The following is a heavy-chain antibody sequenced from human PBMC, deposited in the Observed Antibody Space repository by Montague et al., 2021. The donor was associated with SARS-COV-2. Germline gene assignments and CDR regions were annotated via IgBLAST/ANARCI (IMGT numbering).Heavy chain of an antibody. CDR3: ARVGNYLGFY. CDR1: GDSVSSGRYF. CDR2: IFYFGDV. Sequence: ETLSLTCTVSGDSVSSGRYFWTWVRQAPGKGLEWIGYIFYFGDVGYNPSLRSRVTISVDTSNNQFSLRLSSVTAADTAKYYCARVGNYLGFYWSQGTLVTVSS. V-gene: IGHV4-61*01. D-gene: IGHD3-10*01. J-gene: IGHJ4*02.